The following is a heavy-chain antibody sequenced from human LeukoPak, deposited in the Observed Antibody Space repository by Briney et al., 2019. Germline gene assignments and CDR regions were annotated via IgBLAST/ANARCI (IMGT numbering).Heavy chain of an antibody. CDR1: GGSISGSNW. V-gene: IGHV4-4*02. CDR3: ASRTGTNWFDP. J-gene: IGHJ5*02. D-gene: IGHD1-7*01. Sequence: SETLSLTCAVSGGSISGSNWWSWVRQPPGKGLEWIGEIYHSGSTNYNPSLKSRVTISVDKSKNQFSLKLSSVTAADTAVYYCASRTGTNWFDPWGQGTLVTVSS. CDR2: IYHSGST.